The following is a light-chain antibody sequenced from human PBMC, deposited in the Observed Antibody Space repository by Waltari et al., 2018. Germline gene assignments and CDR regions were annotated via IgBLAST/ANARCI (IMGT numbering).Light chain of an antibody. CDR1: QGINTA. J-gene: IGKJ4*01. CDR2: DAS. CDR3: QQFISYPRT. Sequence: IQLTQSPSSLSASLGDRDTITCRASQGINTALAWYQQKPGKAPNLLIYDASNLESGVPARFSGSGSGTDFSLTISSLQPEDFATYYCQQFISYPRTFGGGTKVEIK. V-gene: IGKV1-13*02.